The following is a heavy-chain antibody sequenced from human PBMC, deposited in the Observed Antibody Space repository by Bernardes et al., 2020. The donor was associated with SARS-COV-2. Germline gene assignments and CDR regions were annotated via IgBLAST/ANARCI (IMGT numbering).Heavy chain of an antibody. D-gene: IGHD5-18*01. Sequence: SEILSLTCAVYGEYFSSYYCSWIRQRPGKGLEWIGEINHSGSTNYNPSLKNRVTISIDTSKNQFSLKLSSVTAADTAVYYCASGASGYSYGSDWYFDFWGRGTLVTVSS. V-gene: IGHV4-34*01. J-gene: IGHJ2*01. CDR3: ASGASGYSYGSDWYFDF. CDR2: INHSGST. CDR1: GEYFSSYY.